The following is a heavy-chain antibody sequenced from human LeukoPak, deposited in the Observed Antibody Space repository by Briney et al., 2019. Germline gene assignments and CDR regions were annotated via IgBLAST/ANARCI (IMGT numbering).Heavy chain of an antibody. CDR2: IWYDGSNK. Sequence: TGGSLRLSCAASGFTFSSYGMHWVRQAPGKGLEWVAVIWYDGSNKYYADSVKGRFTFSRDNSKNTLYLQMNSLRAEDTAVYYCARARNNYDSSGFSALDYWGQGTLVTVSS. V-gene: IGHV3-33*01. CDR1: GFTFSSYG. J-gene: IGHJ4*02. CDR3: ARARNNYDSSGFSALDY. D-gene: IGHD3-22*01.